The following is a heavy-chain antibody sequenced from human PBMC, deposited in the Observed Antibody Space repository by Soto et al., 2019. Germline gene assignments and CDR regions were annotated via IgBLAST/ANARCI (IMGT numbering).Heavy chain of an antibody. Sequence: SETLSLTGTVSGGSVGSGSYYWSWIRQPPGKGLEWIGYIYYSGSTNYNPSLKSRVTISVDTSKNQFSLKLSSVTAADTAVYYCARVRGTHAFDIWGQGTMVT. D-gene: IGHD3-16*01. J-gene: IGHJ3*02. CDR1: GGSVGSGSYY. V-gene: IGHV4-61*01. CDR2: IYYSGST. CDR3: ARVRGTHAFDI.